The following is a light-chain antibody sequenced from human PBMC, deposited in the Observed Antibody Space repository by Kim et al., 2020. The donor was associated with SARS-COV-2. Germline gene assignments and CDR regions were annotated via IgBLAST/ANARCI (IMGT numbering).Light chain of an antibody. Sequence: YELTQPPSVSVSPGQTASITCSGHNLGEKYACWYQHKPGQSPVLVIYQNDKRPSGIPERFSGSNSGNTASLTISGTQAVDEADYFCQAWDGSTFVFGTGTQVTVL. J-gene: IGLJ1*01. V-gene: IGLV3-1*01. CDR3: QAWDGSTFV. CDR2: QND. CDR1: NLGEKY.